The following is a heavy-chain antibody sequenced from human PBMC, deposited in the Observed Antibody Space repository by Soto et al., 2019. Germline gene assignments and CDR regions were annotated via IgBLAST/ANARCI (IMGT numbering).Heavy chain of an antibody. V-gene: IGHV3-30*18. CDR2: IAYDGSNK. CDR3: AKGAYDYGTSSLAFDF. CDR1: GFTFSTYG. J-gene: IGHJ3*01. Sequence: QVQLVESGGGVVQPGGSLRLSCAASGFTFSTYGMHWVRQAPGKGLEWVSLIAYDGSNKYYADSVKGRFTISRDNSKNTLYLQMNSLRAEDTAVYYCAKGAYDYGTSSLAFDFWGQGTMVTVSS. D-gene: IGHD6-6*01.